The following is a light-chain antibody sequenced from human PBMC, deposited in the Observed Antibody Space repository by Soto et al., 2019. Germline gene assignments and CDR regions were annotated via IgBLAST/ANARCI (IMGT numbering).Light chain of an antibody. CDR3: QQSYSTPWT. J-gene: IGKJ1*01. CDR2: TTS. Sequence: DIQMTQSPSSLSASVGDRVTITCRASQSISYYLNWYQQKPGRAPRLLIYTTSSLQSGVPSKFSGSASGTDFTLTISSLQPEDFATYYCQQSYSTPWTCGQGTKVDIK. CDR1: QSISYY. V-gene: IGKV1-39*01.